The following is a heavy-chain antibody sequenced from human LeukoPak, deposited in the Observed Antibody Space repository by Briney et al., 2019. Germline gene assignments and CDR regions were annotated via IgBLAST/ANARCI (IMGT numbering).Heavy chain of an antibody. V-gene: IGHV4-34*01. J-gene: IGHJ5*02. Sequence: SETLSLTCAVYGGSFSGYCWSWIRQPPGKGLEWIGEINHSGSTNYNPSLKSRVTISVDTSKNQFSLKLSSVTAADTAVYYCARPSAGSSWYRGGFDPWGQGTLVTVSS. D-gene: IGHD6-13*01. CDR1: GGSFSGYC. CDR3: ARPSAGSSWYRGGFDP. CDR2: INHSGST.